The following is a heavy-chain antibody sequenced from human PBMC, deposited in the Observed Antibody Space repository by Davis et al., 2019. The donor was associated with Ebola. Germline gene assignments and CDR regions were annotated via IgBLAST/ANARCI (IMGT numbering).Heavy chain of an antibody. Sequence: SETLSLTCTVSGGSISSSSYYWGWIRQPPGKGLEWIGTIYYSGSTYYNPSLKSRVTISVDKSKNQFSLKLSSVTAADTAVYYCARGYCSGGSCYLYYYGMDVWGKGTTVTVSS. V-gene: IGHV4-39*07. J-gene: IGHJ6*04. CDR2: IYYSGST. CDR1: GGSISSSSYY. CDR3: ARGYCSGGSCYLYYYGMDV. D-gene: IGHD2-15*01.